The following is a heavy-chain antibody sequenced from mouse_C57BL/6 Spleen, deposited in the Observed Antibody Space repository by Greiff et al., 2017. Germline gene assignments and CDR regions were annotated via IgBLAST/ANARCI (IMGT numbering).Heavy chain of an antibody. CDR3: ARSGGYDRIYYAMDY. CDR2: IYPGSGST. CDR1: GYTFTSYW. Sequence: QVQLPGAELVKPGASVKMSCKASGYTFTSYWITWVKQRPGQGLEWIGDIYPGSGSTNYNEKFKSKATLTVDTSSSTAYMQLSSLTSEDSAVYYCARSGGYDRIYYAMDYWGQGTSVTVSS. D-gene: IGHD2-2*01. V-gene: IGHV1-55*01. J-gene: IGHJ4*01.